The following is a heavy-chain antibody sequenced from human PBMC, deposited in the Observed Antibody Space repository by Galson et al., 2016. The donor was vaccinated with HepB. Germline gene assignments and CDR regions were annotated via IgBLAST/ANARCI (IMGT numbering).Heavy chain of an antibody. Sequence: SLRLSCAASGFSFSDYYMSWIRQAPGKGLEWVSYIIGSGSTISYADSVKGRFTISRDNAKNSLFLQMNSLRAEDTAVYFCARGIAAAGWVAFDIWGQGTMVTVSS. D-gene: IGHD6-13*01. J-gene: IGHJ3*02. CDR2: IIGSGSTI. CDR1: GFSFSDYY. CDR3: ARGIAAAGWVAFDI. V-gene: IGHV3-11*04.